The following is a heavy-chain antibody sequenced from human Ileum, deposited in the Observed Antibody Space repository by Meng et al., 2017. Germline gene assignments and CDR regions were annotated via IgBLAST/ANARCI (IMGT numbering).Heavy chain of an antibody. V-gene: IGHV3-7*04. J-gene: IGHJ4*01. CDR2: IKEDGSEK. CDR3: ARVRAAMGTMTPFAY. CDR1: GFTFSSYW. Sequence: GGSLRLSCAASGFTFSSYWMSWVRQAPGKGLEWVANIKEDGSEKNYVDSVKGRFTISRDNAKKSMSLQMNSLRVEDTAMYYCARVRAAMGTMTPFAYWGQERWSPSPQ. D-gene: IGHD2-2*01.